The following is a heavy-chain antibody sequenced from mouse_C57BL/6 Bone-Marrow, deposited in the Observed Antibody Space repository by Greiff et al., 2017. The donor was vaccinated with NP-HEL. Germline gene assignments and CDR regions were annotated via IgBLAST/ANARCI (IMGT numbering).Heavy chain of an antibody. CDR3: ARSYYGSSWYGYYAMDY. Sequence: QVHVKQSGAELVKPGASVKMSCKASGYTFTSYWITWVKQRPGQGLEWIGDIYPGSGSTNYNEKFKSKATLTVDPSSSTAYMQLSSLTSEDSAVYYCARSYYGSSWYGYYAMDYWGQGTSVTVSS. CDR2: IYPGSGST. D-gene: IGHD1-1*01. CDR1: GYTFTSYW. V-gene: IGHV1-55*01. J-gene: IGHJ4*01.